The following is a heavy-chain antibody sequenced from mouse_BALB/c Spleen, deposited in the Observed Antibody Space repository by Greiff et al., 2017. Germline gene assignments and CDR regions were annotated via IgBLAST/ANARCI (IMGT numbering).Heavy chain of an antibody. CDR1: GFTFTDYY. V-gene: IGHV7-3*02. Sequence: DVHLVESGGGLVQPGGSLRLSCATSGFTFTDYYMSWVRQPPGKALEWLGFIRNKANGYTTEYSASVKGRFTISRDNSQSILYLQMNTLRAEDSATYYCARGITTDYYAMDYWGQGTSVTVSS. CDR3: ARGITTDYYAMDY. D-gene: IGHD1-1*01. J-gene: IGHJ4*01. CDR2: IRNKANGYTT.